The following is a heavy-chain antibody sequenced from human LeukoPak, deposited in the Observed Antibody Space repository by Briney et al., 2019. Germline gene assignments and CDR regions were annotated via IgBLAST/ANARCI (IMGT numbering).Heavy chain of an antibody. CDR1: GGSISSSNW. J-gene: IGHJ4*02. D-gene: IGHD2-21*02. CDR2: IYHSGST. Sequence: PSETLSLTCAVSGGSISSSNWWSWVRQPPGKGLEWIGEIYHSGSTNYNPSLKSRVTISVDKSKNQFSLKLSSVTAADTAVYYCARVVRYCGGDCHSGYFDYWGQGTLVTVSS. CDR3: ARVVRYCGGDCHSGYFDY. V-gene: IGHV4-4*02.